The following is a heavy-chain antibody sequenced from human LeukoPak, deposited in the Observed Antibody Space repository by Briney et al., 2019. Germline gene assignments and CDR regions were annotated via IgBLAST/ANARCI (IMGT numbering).Heavy chain of an antibody. J-gene: IGHJ4*02. D-gene: IGHD2-2*02. V-gene: IGHV3-30*02. CDR1: GFSFSSYG. CDR3: AKDRVGFCSSISCYTLD. CDR2: IQYDGSNK. Sequence: GGSLRLSCAASGFSFSSYGMHWVRQAPGKGLEWVAFIQYDGSNKYYADSVKGRFTISRDNSKNTLYLQMNSLRAEDTAVYYCAKDRVGFCSSISCYTLDWGQGTLVTVSS.